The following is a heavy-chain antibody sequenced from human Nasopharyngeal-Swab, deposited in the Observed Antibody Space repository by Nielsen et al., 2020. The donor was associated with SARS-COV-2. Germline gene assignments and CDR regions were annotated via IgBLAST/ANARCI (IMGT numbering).Heavy chain of an antibody. D-gene: IGHD3-10*01. CDR1: GFTFSSYG. V-gene: IGHV3-30*03. J-gene: IGHJ4*02. Sequence: GESLKISCAASGFTFSSYGMHWVRQAPGKGLEWVAVISYDGSNKYYADSVKGRFTISRDNSKNTLYLQMNSLRAEDTAVYYCAARFGELYLDDWGQGTLVTVS. CDR2: ISYDGSNK. CDR3: AARFGELYLDD.